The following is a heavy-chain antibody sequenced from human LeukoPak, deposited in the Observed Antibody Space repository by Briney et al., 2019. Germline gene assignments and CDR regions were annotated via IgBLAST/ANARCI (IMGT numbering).Heavy chain of an antibody. CDR3: ARWVYCSSTSCLTGMDV. Sequence: SETLSLTCTVSGGSISSYYWSWIRQPPGKGLEWIGYIYYSGSTNYNPSLKSRVTISVDTSKNQFSLKLSSVTAADTAVYYCARWVYCSSTSCLTGMDVWGKGTTVTVSS. D-gene: IGHD2-2*01. V-gene: IGHV4-59*01. CDR2: IYYSGST. J-gene: IGHJ6*04. CDR1: GGSISSYY.